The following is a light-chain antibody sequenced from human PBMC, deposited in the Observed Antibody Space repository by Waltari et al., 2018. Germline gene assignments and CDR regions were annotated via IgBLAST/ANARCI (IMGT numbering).Light chain of an antibody. CDR1: SNDVGNYNY. CDR2: DVS. Sequence: QSALTQPASVSGSPGQSITISCTGTSNDVGNYNYVSWYQQHPGKAPKLIIYDVSNRPSGVSNHFSGSKSGNTASLIISGLQTEDGADYYCISFTNNNSPYPFVFGTGTKVTV. V-gene: IGLV2-14*03. CDR3: ISFTNNNSPYPFV. J-gene: IGLJ1*01.